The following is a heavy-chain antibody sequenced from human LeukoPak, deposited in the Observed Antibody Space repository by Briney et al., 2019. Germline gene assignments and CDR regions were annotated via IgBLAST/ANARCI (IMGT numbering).Heavy chain of an antibody. V-gene: IGHV3-7*01. J-gene: IGHJ4*01. CDR3: ARDGTAAGLYFDL. Sequence: PGGSLRLSCAASGFTFSDYYMSWIRQAPGKELEWVASIKQDGGEKCYVDSVKGRFTISRDNAKNSLYLQMSSLRAEDTAVYYCARDGTAAGLYFDLWGQGTPVTVSS. CDR2: IKQDGGEK. D-gene: IGHD6-13*01. CDR1: GFTFSDYY.